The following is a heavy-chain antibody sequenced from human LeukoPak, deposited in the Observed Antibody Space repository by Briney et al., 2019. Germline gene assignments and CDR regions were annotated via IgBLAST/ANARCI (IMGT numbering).Heavy chain of an antibody. CDR1: GDTSTNYF. V-gene: IGHV1-2*02. CDR3: ARENEVPLAITGFDP. J-gene: IGHJ5*02. CDR2: ISPKNGGT. D-gene: IGHD1-20*01. Sequence: ASVKVSCRTSGDTSTNYFVHGVRQAPGQGLDWMGYISPKNGGTVYAEKFQGRVTMTRDTSISTVYLEVDTLRFVDKAVYYCARENEVPLAITGFDPWGQGTLVTVSS.